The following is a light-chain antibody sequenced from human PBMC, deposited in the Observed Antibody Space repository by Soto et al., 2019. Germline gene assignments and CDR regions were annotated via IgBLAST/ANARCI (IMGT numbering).Light chain of an antibody. V-gene: IGKV3-15*01. CDR1: QSVSSN. CDR3: QQYNNWPRT. CDR2: GAS. J-gene: IGKJ1*01. Sequence: EIVMTQSPATLSVSPGERATLSCRASQSVSSNLAWYQQKPGQAPRLLIYGASTRATGIPARFSGSGSGTEFTLAISSLQSEDSAIYYCQQYNNWPRTFGRGTKVEVK.